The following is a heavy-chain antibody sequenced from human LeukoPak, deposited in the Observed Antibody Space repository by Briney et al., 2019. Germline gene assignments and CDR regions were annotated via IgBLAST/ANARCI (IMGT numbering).Heavy chain of an antibody. Sequence: SETLSLTCTVSGDSLNTYYWTWIRQTPGKELEWIGFVATSGTSNYNPSLKSRVSISIDTSKNQFPLALTSVTPADTAVYYCARVVRGVVTSNWFDPWGQGTLVSVSS. V-gene: IGHV4-59*01. CDR2: VATSGTS. CDR1: GDSLNTYY. CDR3: ARVVRGVVTSNWFDP. D-gene: IGHD2-21*02. J-gene: IGHJ5*02.